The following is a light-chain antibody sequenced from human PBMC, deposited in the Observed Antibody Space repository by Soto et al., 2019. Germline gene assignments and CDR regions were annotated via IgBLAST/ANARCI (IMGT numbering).Light chain of an antibody. Sequence: QSALTQPASVSGSPGQSVTISCSGASGDVGSFNLVSWYQQHPGKAPNLIISEVSKRPSGVSNRFSGSKSGNTASLTISGLQPEDAADYYCCSYAGGSIYVLFGGGTKLTVL. V-gene: IGLV2-23*02. J-gene: IGLJ2*01. CDR1: SGDVGSFNL. CDR3: CSYAGGSIYVL. CDR2: EVS.